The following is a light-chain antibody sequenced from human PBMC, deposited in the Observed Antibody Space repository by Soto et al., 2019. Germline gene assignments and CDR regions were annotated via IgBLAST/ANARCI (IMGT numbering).Light chain of an antibody. CDR3: QQYNNYPPT. Sequence: DIQMTQSPSSLSASVGDRVTITCRASQDITNYLAWFQQKPGEAPKSLIYAASNLHSEVPSRFSGSGSGTEFTLTISSLQPEDFATYYCQQYNNYPPTFGGGTKVEVK. J-gene: IGKJ4*01. CDR1: QDITNY. V-gene: IGKV1-16*01. CDR2: AAS.